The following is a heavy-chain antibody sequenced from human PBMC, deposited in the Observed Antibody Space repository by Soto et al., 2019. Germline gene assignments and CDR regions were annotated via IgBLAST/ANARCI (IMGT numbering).Heavy chain of an antibody. D-gene: IGHD2-2*01. V-gene: IGHV3-23*01. CDR3: ARDVVVPAAIRGYYYYGMDV. CDR2: ISGSGGST. J-gene: IGHJ6*02. Sequence: LRLSCAASGFTFSSYAMSWVRQAPGKGLEWVSAISGSGGSTYYADSVKGRFTISRDNSKNTLYLQMNSLRAEDTAVYYCARDVVVPAAIRGYYYYGMDVWGQGTTVTVSS. CDR1: GFTFSSYA.